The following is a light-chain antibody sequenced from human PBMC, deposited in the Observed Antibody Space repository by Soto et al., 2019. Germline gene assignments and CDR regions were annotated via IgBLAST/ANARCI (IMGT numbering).Light chain of an antibody. CDR1: QSVNIN. J-gene: IGKJ4*01. Sequence: EIAMTQSPVTLSASPGERVTLSCRASQSVNINLARYQQRPGQAPRVLIYGASNRASGIPERFSGSGSGTDFTLTISSLVPDAFALYYCQQYNDWPPLTFGGGTRVEIK. CDR2: GAS. CDR3: QQYNDWPPLT. V-gene: IGKV3D-15*01.